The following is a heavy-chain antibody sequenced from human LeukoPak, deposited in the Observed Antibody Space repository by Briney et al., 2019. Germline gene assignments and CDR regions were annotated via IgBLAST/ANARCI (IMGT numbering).Heavy chain of an antibody. D-gene: IGHD6-6*01. CDR2: IYPGDSDT. V-gene: IGHV5-51*01. CDR1: GYSFTSYW. Sequence: GESLKISCKGSGYSFTSYWIGWVRQMPGKGLEWLGIIYPGDSDTRYSPSFQGQVTISADKSISTAYLQWSSLKASDTAMYYCARQICGQLVRTCALDIWGQGTMVTVSS. CDR3: ARQICGQLVRTCALDI. J-gene: IGHJ3*02.